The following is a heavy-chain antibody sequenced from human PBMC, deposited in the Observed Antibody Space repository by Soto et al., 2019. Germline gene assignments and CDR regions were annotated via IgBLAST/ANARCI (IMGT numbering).Heavy chain of an antibody. CDR3: AREGGFGAARGAFDI. D-gene: IGHD6-6*01. Sequence: GASVKVSCKASGYTFTSYYMHWVRQAPGQGLEWMGIINPSGGSTSYAQKFQGRVTMTRDTSTSTVYMELSSLRSEDTAVYYCAREGGFGAARGAFDIWGQGTMVTVSS. J-gene: IGHJ3*02. CDR1: GYTFTSYY. V-gene: IGHV1-46*01. CDR2: INPSGGST.